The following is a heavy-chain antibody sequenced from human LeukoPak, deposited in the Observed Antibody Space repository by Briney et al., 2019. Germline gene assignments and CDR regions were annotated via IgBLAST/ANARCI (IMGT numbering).Heavy chain of an antibody. CDR3: VWLAGPFDY. D-gene: IGHD6-13*01. V-gene: IGHV4-39*01. CDR2: IYYSGST. Sequence: PSETLSLTCTVSGGSISSSSYYWGWIRQPPGKGLEWIGSIYYSGSTYYNPSLKSRVTISVDTSKNQFSLKLSSVTAADTAVYYCVWLAGPFDYWGQGTLVTVSS. CDR1: GGSISSSSYY. J-gene: IGHJ4*02.